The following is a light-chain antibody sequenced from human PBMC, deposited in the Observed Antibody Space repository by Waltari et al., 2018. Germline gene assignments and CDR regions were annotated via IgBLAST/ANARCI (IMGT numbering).Light chain of an antibody. CDR2: AAS. J-gene: IGKJ4*01. V-gene: IGKV1-9*01. Sequence: IQLTQSPSPLPASVGDRVPPTCRASQGISTHSSWYQQKPGRAPKLLIYAASTLQSGVPSRFSGSGSGTDFTLTISSLQPEDFATYYCQQLESFPFTFGGGTKVEVK. CDR1: QGISTH. CDR3: QQLESFPFT.